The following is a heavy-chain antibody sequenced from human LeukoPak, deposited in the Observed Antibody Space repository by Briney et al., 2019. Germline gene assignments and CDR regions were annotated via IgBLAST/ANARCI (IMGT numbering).Heavy chain of an antibody. Sequence: GGSLRLSCAASGFAFSSYAMHWVRQAPGKGLEYVSAISCNGGSTYYANSVKGRFTISRDNSKNTLYLQMGSLRAEDMAVYYCARSPTSGYSYVYFDYWGQGTLVTVSS. CDR2: ISCNGGST. V-gene: IGHV3-64*01. J-gene: IGHJ4*02. D-gene: IGHD5-18*01. CDR1: GFAFSSYA. CDR3: ARSPTSGYSYVYFDY.